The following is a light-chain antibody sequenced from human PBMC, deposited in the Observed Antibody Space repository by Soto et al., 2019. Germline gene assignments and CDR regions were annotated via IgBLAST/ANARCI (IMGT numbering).Light chain of an antibody. CDR1: QSVSSDY. V-gene: IGKV3-20*01. CDR2: GAS. J-gene: IGKJ2*01. Sequence: EIVMTQSPGTLSLSPGDRATLSCRASQSVSSDYLAWYQQKPGQAPRLLIYGASRGAAGIPDRFSGSGSGTDFTLNISRLESVDFAVYFCQQYGRSPMFTFGQGTKLEVK. CDR3: QQYGRSPMFT.